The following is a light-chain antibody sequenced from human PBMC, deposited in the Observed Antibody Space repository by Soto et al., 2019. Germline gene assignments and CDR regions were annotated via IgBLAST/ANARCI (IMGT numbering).Light chain of an antibody. CDR2: DVS. CDR3: CSYAGSRAL. J-gene: IGLJ2*01. Sequence: QSALTQPRSVSGSPGQSVTISCTGTSSDVDGYKYVSWYQQYPGTAPKVMIYDVSKRPSGVPDRFSGSKSANTASLTISGLHADDEADYYCCSYAGSRALFGGGTKLTVL. V-gene: IGLV2-11*01. CDR1: SSDVDGYKY.